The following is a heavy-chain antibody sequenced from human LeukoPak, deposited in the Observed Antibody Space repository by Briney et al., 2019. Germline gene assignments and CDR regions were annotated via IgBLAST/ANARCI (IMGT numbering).Heavy chain of an antibody. CDR2: IYTSGST. J-gene: IGHJ4*02. CDR3: ARARLTAAAGITFIGYFDY. Sequence: PSETLSLTYTVSGGSISSYYWSWIRQPAGKGLEWIGRIYTSGSTNYNPSLKSRVTMSVDTSKNQFSLKLSSVTAADTAVYYCARARLTAAAGITFIGYFDYWGQGTLVTVSS. CDR1: GGSISSYY. D-gene: IGHD6-13*01. V-gene: IGHV4-4*07.